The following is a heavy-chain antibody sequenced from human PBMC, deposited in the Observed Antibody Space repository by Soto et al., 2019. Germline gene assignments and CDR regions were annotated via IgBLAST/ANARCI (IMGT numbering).Heavy chain of an antibody. D-gene: IGHD2-15*01. V-gene: IGHV5-10-1*01. CDR3: AKLRFCSGDTCYSGADY. Sequence: PGESLKISCKGSGYSFTSYWISWVRQMPGKGLEWMGRIDPSDSYTNYSPSFQGHVTISADKSISTAYLQWSSLKASDTAIYYCAKLRFCSGDTCYSGADYWGQGTLVTVSS. CDR1: GYSFTSYW. J-gene: IGHJ4*02. CDR2: IDPSDSYT.